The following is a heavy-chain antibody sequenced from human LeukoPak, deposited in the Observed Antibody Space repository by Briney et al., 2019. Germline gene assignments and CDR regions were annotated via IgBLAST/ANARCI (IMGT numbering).Heavy chain of an antibody. J-gene: IGHJ4*02. V-gene: IGHV4-59*11. CDR2: IYYSGST. CDR3: ARRSGVLDSGDSRYYFDH. D-gene: IGHD2-21*01. CDR1: GGSISSHY. Sequence: PSQTLSLTCIVSGGSISSHYWSWIRQPPGKGLEYIGYIYYSGSTDYNPSLKSRVTISLDTSKNQFSLNLTSVTAADTAVYYCARRSGVLDSGDSRYYFDHWGQGTLVTVSS.